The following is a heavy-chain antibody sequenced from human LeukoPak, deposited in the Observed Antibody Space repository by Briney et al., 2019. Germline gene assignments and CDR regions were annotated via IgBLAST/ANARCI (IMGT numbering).Heavy chain of an antibody. CDR1: GFTFDDYA. CDR2: ISWNSGSI. Sequence: GRSLRLSCAASGFTFDDYAMHCVRQAPGKGLEWVSGISWNSGSIGYADSVKGRFTISRDNAKNSLYLQMNSLRAEDTALYYCARDRKWLLTYYFDYWGQGTLVTVSS. D-gene: IGHD3-22*01. V-gene: IGHV3-9*01. CDR3: ARDRKWLLTYYFDY. J-gene: IGHJ4*02.